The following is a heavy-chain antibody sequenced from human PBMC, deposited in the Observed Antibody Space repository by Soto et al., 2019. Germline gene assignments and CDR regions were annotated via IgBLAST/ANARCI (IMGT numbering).Heavy chain of an antibody. Sequence: QVQLVESGGGVVQPGRSLRLSCAASGFTFSSYGMHWVRQAPGKGLEWVAVILYDGSNKYYADSVKGRFTISRDNSKNTLYLQMDSLRPEDTAVYYCAKDVFDAYWGQGTLAPVSS. CDR3: AKDVFDAY. CDR1: GFTFSSYG. D-gene: IGHD2-8*01. J-gene: IGHJ4*02. CDR2: ILYDGSNK. V-gene: IGHV3-30*18.